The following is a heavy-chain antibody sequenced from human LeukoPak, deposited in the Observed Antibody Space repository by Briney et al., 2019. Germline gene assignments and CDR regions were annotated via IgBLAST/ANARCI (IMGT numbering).Heavy chain of an antibody. Sequence: SETLSLTCTVSGGSLSSYYWSWIRQPPGKGLEWIGYIYYSGSTSYNPSLKSRVTISVDTSKNQFSLKLSSVTAADTAVYYCAKGENTAIVLGAFDIWGQGTMVTVSS. CDR2: IYYSGST. J-gene: IGHJ3*02. D-gene: IGHD5-18*01. CDR1: GGSLSSYY. V-gene: IGHV4-59*01. CDR3: AKGENTAIVLGAFDI.